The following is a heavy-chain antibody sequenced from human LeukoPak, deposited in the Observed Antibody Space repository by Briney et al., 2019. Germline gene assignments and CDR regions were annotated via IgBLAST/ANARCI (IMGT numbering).Heavy chain of an antibody. Sequence: GGSLGLSCAASGFTFSGSAMHWVRQASGKGLEWVGRIRSKANSYATAYAASVKGRFTISRDDSKNTAYLQMNSLKTEDTAVYYCTRVGTAMPNPYYFDYWGQGTLVTVSS. CDR3: TRVGTAMPNPYYFDY. CDR2: IRSKANSYAT. J-gene: IGHJ4*02. CDR1: GFTFSGSA. D-gene: IGHD5-18*01. V-gene: IGHV3-73*01.